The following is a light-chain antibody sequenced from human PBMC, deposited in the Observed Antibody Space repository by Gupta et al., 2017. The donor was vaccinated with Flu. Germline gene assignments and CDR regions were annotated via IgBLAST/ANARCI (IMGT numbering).Light chain of an antibody. CDR1: QGLVYIDGNTY. CDR3: RQGRSWPYT. CDR2: IVS. Sequence: DVVMGQRLLSIPVTLGQPASISCRSSQGLVYIDGNTYLNGFQQRPGQSPRRLIYIVSNRDSGLPARFSGRGPGTDFPLQISRVDTVDVRVYSCRQGRSWPYTFGQGTQMEIK. J-gene: IGKJ2*01. V-gene: IGKV2-30*01.